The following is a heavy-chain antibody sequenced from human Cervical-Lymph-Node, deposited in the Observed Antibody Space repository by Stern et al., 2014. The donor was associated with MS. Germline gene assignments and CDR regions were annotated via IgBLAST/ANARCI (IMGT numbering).Heavy chain of an antibody. CDR1: GGSISNYY. CDR2: IYYTGST. V-gene: IGHV4-59*08. CDR3: ARRRGGYYYGVDV. D-gene: IGHD3-16*01. J-gene: IGHJ6*02. Sequence: QVQLVQSGPGLVKPSETLSLTCTVSGGSISNYYLSWIRQPPGKGLEWIGYIYYTGSTNYNPSLKSRVTISVDTSKNQFSLKLSSVTAADTAVYYCARRRGGYYYGVDVWGQGTTVTVSS.